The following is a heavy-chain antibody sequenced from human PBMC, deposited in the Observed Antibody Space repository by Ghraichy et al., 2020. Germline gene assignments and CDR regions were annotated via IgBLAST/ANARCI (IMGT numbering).Heavy chain of an antibody. CDR3: ARHASDGVALDY. J-gene: IGHJ4*02. V-gene: IGHV4-39*01. CDR2: IYYSGST. D-gene: IGHD4-17*01. Sequence: ESLNISCTVSGGSISSSSYYWGWIRQPPGKGLEWIGSIYYSGSTYYNPSLKSRVTISVDTSKNQFSLKLSSVTAADTAVYYCARHASDGVALDYWGQGTLVTVSS. CDR1: GGSISSSSYY.